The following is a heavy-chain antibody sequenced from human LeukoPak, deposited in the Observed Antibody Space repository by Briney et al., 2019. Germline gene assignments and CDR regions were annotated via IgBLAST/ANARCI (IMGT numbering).Heavy chain of an antibody. V-gene: IGHV4-38-2*02. CDR1: GYSISSGYY. Sequence: SETLSLTCTVSGYSISSGYYWGWIRQPPGKGLEWIGSFYHSGSTYYNPSLKSRVTISVDTSKNQFSLKLSSVTAADTAVHYCARAYSSSWRHNWFGPWGQGTLVTVSS. CDR2: FYHSGST. J-gene: IGHJ5*02. D-gene: IGHD6-13*01. CDR3: ARAYSSSWRHNWFGP.